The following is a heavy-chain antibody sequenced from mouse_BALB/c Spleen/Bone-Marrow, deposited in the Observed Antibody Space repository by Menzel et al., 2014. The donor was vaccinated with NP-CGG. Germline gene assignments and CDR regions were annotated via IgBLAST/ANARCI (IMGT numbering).Heavy chain of an antibody. CDR2: NNPGSGGT. D-gene: IGHD2-3*01. J-gene: IGHJ4*01. CDR3: ARSIYDGYSEAMDY. Sequence: VRLQQSGAELVRPGTSVKVSCKASGYAFTNYLIEWVKQRPGQGLEWIGVNNPGSGGTNYNEKFKGKATRTADKSSSTVYMQLSSLTSDDSAVYFCARSIYDGYSEAMDYWGQGTSVTVSS. CDR1: GYAFTNYL. V-gene: IGHV1-54*03.